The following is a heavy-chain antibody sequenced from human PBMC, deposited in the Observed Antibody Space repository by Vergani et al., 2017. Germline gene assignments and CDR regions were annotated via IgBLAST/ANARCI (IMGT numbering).Heavy chain of an antibody. Sequence: EVQLVQSGAEVKKPGVSLKISCKGSGYSFTSYWIGWVRQMPGKGLEWIGIIYPGDSDTRYRPSFQGKVTISADKSISTAYLQWSSLKASDTAMYYCARQYGSGSYYHIGSPLKSTFDYWGQGTLVTVSS. CDR3: ARQYGSGSYYHIGSPLKSTFDY. CDR2: IYPGDSDT. V-gene: IGHV5-51*01. J-gene: IGHJ4*02. D-gene: IGHD3-10*01. CDR1: GYSFTSYW.